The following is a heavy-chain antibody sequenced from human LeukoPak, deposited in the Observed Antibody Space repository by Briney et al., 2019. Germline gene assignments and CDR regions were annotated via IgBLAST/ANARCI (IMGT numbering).Heavy chain of an antibody. CDR2: IYYSGST. CDR1: GVSFSTYY. CDR3: ARGGGDKWLLLPDYYYYGMDV. J-gene: IGHJ6*02. V-gene: IGHV4-59*01. Sequence: SETLSLTCTVSGVSFSTYYWSWIRQPPGKGLEWIGYIYYSGSTNYNPSLKSRVTISVDTSKNQFSLKLSSVTAADTAVYYCARGGGDKWLLLPDYYYYGMDVWGQGTTVTVSS. D-gene: IGHD3-22*01.